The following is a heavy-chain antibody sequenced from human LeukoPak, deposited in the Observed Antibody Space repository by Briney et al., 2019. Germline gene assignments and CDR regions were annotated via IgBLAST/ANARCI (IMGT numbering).Heavy chain of an antibody. CDR1: GFTFSSYG. D-gene: IGHD2-2*02. V-gene: IGHV3-33*01. Sequence: TGGSLRLSCAASGFTFSSYGMHWVRQAPGKGLEWVAVIWYDGSNKYYADSVKGRFTISRDNSKNTLYLQMNSLRAEDTAVYYCARVGEGYCSSTSCYTAGSIDYWGQGTLVTVSS. CDR3: ARVGEGYCSSTSCYTAGSIDY. CDR2: IWYDGSNK. J-gene: IGHJ4*02.